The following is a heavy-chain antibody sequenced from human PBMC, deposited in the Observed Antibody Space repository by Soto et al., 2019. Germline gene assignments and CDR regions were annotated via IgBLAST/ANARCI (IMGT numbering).Heavy chain of an antibody. V-gene: IGHV3-7*01. Sequence: EVQLVESGGGLVQPGGSLRLSCAASGFSFNTYWMSWIRQAPGKGLEWVANINEDSNKQNYVDSVRGRFTISRDNAKTSVHLQMNSLRVEDTGVYYCATRAGAPADWGQGTLVTVSS. CDR2: INEDSNKQ. CDR1: GFSFNTYW. J-gene: IGHJ4*02. D-gene: IGHD3-10*01. CDR3: ATRAGAPAD.